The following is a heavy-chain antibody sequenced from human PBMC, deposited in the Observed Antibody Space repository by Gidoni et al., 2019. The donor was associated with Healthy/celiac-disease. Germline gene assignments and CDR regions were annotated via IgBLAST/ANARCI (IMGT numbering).Heavy chain of an antibody. CDR3: ATLSASVAGGRFDY. D-gene: IGHD6-19*01. J-gene: IGHJ4*02. Sequence: QVQLVQSGAEVKKPGASVKVSCKASGYTFTSYYMHWVRQAPGPGLERMGIINPSGGSTSYAQKFQGRVTMTRDTSTSTVYMELSSLRSEDTAVYYCATLSASVAGGRFDYWGQGTLVTVSS. CDR2: INPSGGST. CDR1: GYTFTSYY. V-gene: IGHV1-46*01.